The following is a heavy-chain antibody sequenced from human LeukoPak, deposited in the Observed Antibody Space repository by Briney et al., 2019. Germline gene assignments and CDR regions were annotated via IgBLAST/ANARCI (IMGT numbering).Heavy chain of an antibody. J-gene: IGHJ4*02. CDR1: GFTFSNYG. CDR3: ARIALTTSYGGDY. D-gene: IGHD4-17*01. CDR2: ISGSGATK. Sequence: PGGSLRLSCAASGFTFSNYGMSWVRQAPGKGLEWVSIISGSGATKFYADSVKGRFTISRDNSKNTMYLQMNSLRAGDTAVYYCARIALTTSYGGDYWGQGTLVTVSS. V-gene: IGHV3-23*01.